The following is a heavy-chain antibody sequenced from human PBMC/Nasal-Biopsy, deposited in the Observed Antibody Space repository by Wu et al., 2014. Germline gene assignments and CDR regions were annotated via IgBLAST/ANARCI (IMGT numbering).Heavy chain of an antibody. V-gene: IGHV4-59*08. CDR3: AAWLFGLRSFDI. CDR2: VHYSGIT. CDR1: GGSISGFY. J-gene: IGHJ3*02. D-gene: IGHD2-21*01. Sequence: TLSLTCTVSGGSISGFYWSWIRQPPGKGLEWIGYVHYSGITDYSPSLKSRVTISVDASKNQFSLKLSSVTATDTAVYYCAAWLFGLRSFDIWGQGTMVTVSS.